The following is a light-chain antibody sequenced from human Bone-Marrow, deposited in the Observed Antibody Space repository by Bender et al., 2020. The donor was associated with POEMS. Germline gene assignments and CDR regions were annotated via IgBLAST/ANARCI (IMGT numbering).Light chain of an antibody. CDR1: NIGSEA. CDR3: SSWDDSLSGWV. CDR2: YDS. V-gene: IGLV3-21*01. Sequence: SYVLTQPPSVSVAPGKTARFTCGGNNIGSEAVHWYQQKPGQAPVLVISYDSERPSGVPARFSGSKSGTSASLAISDIQSEDEGDYYCSSWDDSLSGWVFGGGTKLTVL. J-gene: IGLJ3*02.